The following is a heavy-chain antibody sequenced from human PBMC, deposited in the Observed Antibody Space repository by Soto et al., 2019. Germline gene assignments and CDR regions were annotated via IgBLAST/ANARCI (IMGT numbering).Heavy chain of an antibody. CDR3: ARVGYYGSGTSYNTDYFDY. Sequence: QVQLVQSGAEVKKPGASVKVSCKASGYTFTSYAMHWVRQAPGQRLEWMGWINAGNGNTKYSQKFQGRVTITRDTSASTAYMELSSLRSGDTAVYYCARVGYYGSGTSYNTDYFDYWGQGTLVTVSS. CDR1: GYTFTSYA. CDR2: INAGNGNT. V-gene: IGHV1-3*01. J-gene: IGHJ4*02. D-gene: IGHD3-10*01.